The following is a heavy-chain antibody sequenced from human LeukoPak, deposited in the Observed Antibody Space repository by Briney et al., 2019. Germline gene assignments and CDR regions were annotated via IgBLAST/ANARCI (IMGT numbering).Heavy chain of an antibody. D-gene: IGHD1-26*01. V-gene: IGHV3-7*01. Sequence: GGSLRLSCAASGFTFSTYAMSWVRQAPGKGLEWVANIKEDGTQKYYVHSVEGRFNISRDNAKNSLFLQMDYLRADDTAVYYCARLGAGSGSLDTWGQGTLVTVSS. J-gene: IGHJ5*02. CDR1: GFTFSTYA. CDR3: ARLGAGSGSLDT. CDR2: IKEDGTQK.